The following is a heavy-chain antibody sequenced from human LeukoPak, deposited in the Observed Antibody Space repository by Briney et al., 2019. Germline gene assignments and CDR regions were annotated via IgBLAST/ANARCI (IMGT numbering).Heavy chain of an antibody. Sequence: GRSLRLSCAASGFTFSSYGMHWVRQAPGKGLEWVAVIWYDGSNKYYADSVKGRFTISRDNSKNTLYLQMNSLRAEDTAVYYCAKVWMRDLQGGGPPDYYYYMDVWGKGTTVTVSS. V-gene: IGHV3-33*06. CDR2: IWYDGSNK. CDR3: AKVWMRDLQGGGPPDYYYYMDV. CDR1: GFTFSSYG. J-gene: IGHJ6*03. D-gene: IGHD2-15*01.